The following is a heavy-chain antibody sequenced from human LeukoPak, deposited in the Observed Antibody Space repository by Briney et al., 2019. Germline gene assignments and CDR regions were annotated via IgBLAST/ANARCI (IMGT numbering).Heavy chain of an antibody. J-gene: IGHJ6*03. CDR3: ARDSWGGADIVGATSGFYYYYMDV. D-gene: IGHD1-26*01. V-gene: IGHV4-39*07. CDR2: IYYSGST. Sequence: TSSETLSLTCTVSGGSISSSSYYWGWIRQPPGKGLEWIGSIYYSGSTYYNPSLKSRVTISVDTSKNQFSLKLSSVTAADTAVYYCARDSWGGADIVGATSGFYYYYMDVWGKGTTVTVSS. CDR1: GGSISSSSYY.